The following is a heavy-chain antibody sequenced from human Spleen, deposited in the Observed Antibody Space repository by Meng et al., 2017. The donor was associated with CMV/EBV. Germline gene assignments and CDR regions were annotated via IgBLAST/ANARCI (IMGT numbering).Heavy chain of an antibody. J-gene: IGHJ6*02. CDR2: IIPILGIA. CDR3: ARDWFSGPESHYGMDS. V-gene: IGHV1-69*04. Sequence: SVKGSFKASGGTVSSYTISWARQAPGQGLEWMGRIIPILGIANYAQKFKGRVTITADKATSTAYMELSSLRSEDTAVYYCARDWFSGPESHYGMDSWGQGTTVTVSS. CDR1: GGTVSSYT. D-gene: IGHD3-10*01.